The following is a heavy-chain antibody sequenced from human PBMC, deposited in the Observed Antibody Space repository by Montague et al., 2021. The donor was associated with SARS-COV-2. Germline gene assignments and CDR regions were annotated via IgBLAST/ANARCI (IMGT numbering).Heavy chain of an antibody. CDR3: ASPTYYYDSSESDSFDI. Sequence: SETLSLTCTVSGASISSRSYYWGWIRQPPGKGLEWIGSIYYSGSTYYNPTLKSRVTISVDTSKNQFSLKLSSVAAADTAVYYCASPTYYYDSSESDSFDIWGQGTMVTVSS. CDR1: GASISSRSYY. D-gene: IGHD3-22*01. J-gene: IGHJ3*02. CDR2: IYYSGST. V-gene: IGHV4-39*01.